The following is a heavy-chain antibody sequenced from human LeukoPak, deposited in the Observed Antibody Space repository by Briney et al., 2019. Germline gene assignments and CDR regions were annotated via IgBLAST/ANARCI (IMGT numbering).Heavy chain of an antibody. Sequence: GESLKISCKGSGYSFTSYWIGWVRQMPGKGLEWMGIIYPGDSDTRYSPSFQGQVTISADKSISTAYLQWSSLKASDTAVYYCARPFYCSGGSCSSVGFDYWGQGTLVTVSS. D-gene: IGHD2-15*01. CDR2: IYPGDSDT. J-gene: IGHJ4*02. V-gene: IGHV5-51*01. CDR3: ARPFYCSGGSCSSVGFDY. CDR1: GYSFTSYW.